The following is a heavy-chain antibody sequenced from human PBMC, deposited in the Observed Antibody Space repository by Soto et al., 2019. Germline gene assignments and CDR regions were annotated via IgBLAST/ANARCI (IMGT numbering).Heavy chain of an antibody. D-gene: IGHD6-13*01. J-gene: IGHJ3*02. Sequence: EVQLEESGGDLVQPGGSLRLSCAASGFTLSAYWMTWVRQAPGKGLEWVANINRDGSKKSYLDSVRGRFTISRDNVGNSLYLQMDSLRAADTALYDCARDVSPGSSSVYLDAFDMWGQGTMVPVSS. CDR1: GFTLSAYW. CDR2: INRDGSKK. V-gene: IGHV3-7*05. CDR3: ARDVSPGSSSVYLDAFDM.